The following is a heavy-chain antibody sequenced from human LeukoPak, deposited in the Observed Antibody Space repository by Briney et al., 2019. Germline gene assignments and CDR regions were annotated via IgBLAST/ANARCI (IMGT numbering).Heavy chain of an antibody. CDR1: GFTFSRLA. Sequence: GGSLRLSCAASGFTFSRLAMTWVRQAPGNGLEWVSTISASGPYYADAVRGRFTISRDNSRNTLSLQMDSLRAEDTAVYYCAKDHESDGYPCLDHWGLGTLVTVSS. V-gene: IGHV3-23*01. CDR3: AKDHESDGYPCLDH. CDR2: ISASGP. J-gene: IGHJ4*02. D-gene: IGHD3-22*01.